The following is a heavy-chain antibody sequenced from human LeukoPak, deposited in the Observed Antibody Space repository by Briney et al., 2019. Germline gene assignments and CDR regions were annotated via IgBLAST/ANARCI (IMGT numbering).Heavy chain of an antibody. CDR2: FSATDGSA. CDR3: AKARIEALGTGAFDV. J-gene: IGHJ3*01. CDR1: GFTFSIYA. V-gene: IGHV3-23*01. D-gene: IGHD6-13*01. Sequence: GGSLRLSCAASGFTFSIYAMTWVRRAPGKGLEWVAAFSATDGSAQYAESVKGRFTISRDNSKNTLYLQMNRMRAEDTAVYYCAKARIEALGTGAFDVWGQGTMVTVSS.